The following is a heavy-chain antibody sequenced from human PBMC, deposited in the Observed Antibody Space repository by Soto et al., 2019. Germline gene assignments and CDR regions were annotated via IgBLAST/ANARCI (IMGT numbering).Heavy chain of an antibody. Sequence: SVKVSCKASGGTFSSYAISWVRQAPGPGLEWMGGTIPIFGTANYAQKFQGRVTITADESTSTAYMELSSLRSEDTAVYYCARDYSILNTAMVTWFDPWGQGTLVTVSS. V-gene: IGHV1-69*13. CDR3: ARDYSILNTAMVTWFDP. D-gene: IGHD5-18*01. CDR1: GGTFSSYA. CDR2: TIPIFGTA. J-gene: IGHJ5*02.